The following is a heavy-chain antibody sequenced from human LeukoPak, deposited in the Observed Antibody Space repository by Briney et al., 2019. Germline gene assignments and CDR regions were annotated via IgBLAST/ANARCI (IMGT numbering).Heavy chain of an antibody. V-gene: IGHV1-18*01. CDR3: ARNPGGFSGYDLPNYYYYMDV. J-gene: IGHJ6*03. CDR1: GYTFTSFG. Sequence: ASVKVSCKASGYTFTSFGITWVRQAPGQGVEWMGWISGYTGNTNYAQKFLGRVTLTTDTATSTDFMELRSLGSDDTAVYYCARNPGGFSGYDLPNYYYYMDVWGKGTTVTVSS. CDR2: ISGYTGNT. D-gene: IGHD5-12*01.